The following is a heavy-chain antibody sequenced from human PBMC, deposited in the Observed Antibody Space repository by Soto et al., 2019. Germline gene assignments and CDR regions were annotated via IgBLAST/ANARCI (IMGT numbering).Heavy chain of an antibody. CDR2: ISGYNGNT. D-gene: IGHD6-19*01. CDR1: GYTFSNYG. J-gene: IGHJ6*02. V-gene: IGHV1-18*01. Sequence: QVQLVQSGAEVKKPGASVTVSCKTSGYTFSNYGINWVRQAPGKGLEWMGWISGYNGNTNYAQTVQGRVTMTTDTSTATVYMELRSLKSDHTSIYYCSRFIMVGGWFDPNYYHGMHDWGQGTKVTVSS. CDR3: SRFIMVGGWFDPNYYHGMHD.